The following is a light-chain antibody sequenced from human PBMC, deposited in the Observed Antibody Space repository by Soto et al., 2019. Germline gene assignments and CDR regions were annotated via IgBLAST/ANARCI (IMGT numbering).Light chain of an antibody. J-gene: IGKJ1*01. V-gene: IGKV1-39*01. CDR2: TTS. Sequence: DIQMTQSPSSLSASVGDRVTITCRTSQPMSDYVNWYQQKPGKAPTLLIYTTSNLQSGVPSRFRGSGSATHFTLTISSLQPEDFATYYCQQHYNTPRSFGQGTKVEI. CDR3: QQHYNTPRS. CDR1: QPMSDY.